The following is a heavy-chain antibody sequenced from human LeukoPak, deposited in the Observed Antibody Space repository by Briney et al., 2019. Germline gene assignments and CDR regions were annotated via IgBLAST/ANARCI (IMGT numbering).Heavy chain of an antibody. D-gene: IGHD4-17*01. CDR2: IGTAGDT. Sequence: GGSLRLSCAASGFTFSSYDVHWVRQATGKGLEWVSAIGTAGDTYYPGSVKGRFTISRENAKNSLYLQMNSLRAGDTAVYYCARGMGDYGDYDGGFDYWGQGTLVTVSS. J-gene: IGHJ4*02. V-gene: IGHV3-13*01. CDR3: ARGMGDYGDYDGGFDY. CDR1: GFTFSSYD.